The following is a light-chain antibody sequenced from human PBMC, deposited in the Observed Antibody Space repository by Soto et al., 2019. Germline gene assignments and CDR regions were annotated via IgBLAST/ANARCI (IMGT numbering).Light chain of an antibody. J-gene: IGKJ1*01. V-gene: IGKV1-12*02. CDR1: HDVRSW. CDR3: QQANGDPWT. Sequence: DIQMTQSPSSVSASVGDRVTISCRASHDVRSWLAWDQQKPGKAPNLLIYGASTLQSGVTSRFSGSGSGTDFTLTISSPQTEDFDAYYCQQANGDPWTFGQGTKVVIK. CDR2: GAS.